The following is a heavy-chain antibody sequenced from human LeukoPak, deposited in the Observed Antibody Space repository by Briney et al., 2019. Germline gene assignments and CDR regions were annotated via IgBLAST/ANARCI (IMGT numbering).Heavy chain of an antibody. CDR3: TRGYVGIDY. CDR2: IDSDGSST. V-gene: IGHV3-74*01. J-gene: IGHJ4*02. D-gene: IGHD5-12*01. Sequence: GGSLRLSCAASGFTFSSYWMHWVRRAPGKGLVWVSRIDSDGSSTIYADSVKGRFTISRDNAKNTLYLQMNSLRAEDTAVYYCTRGYVGIDYWGQGTLVTVSS. CDR1: GFTFSSYW.